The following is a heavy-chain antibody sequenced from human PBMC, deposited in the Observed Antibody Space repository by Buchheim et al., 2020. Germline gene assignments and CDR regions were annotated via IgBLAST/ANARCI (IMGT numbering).Heavy chain of an antibody. CDR2: INSKTDGGTT. CDR3: SVEGGYDFWRGSSNYHFDY. Sequence: EVQLVESGGGLVKPGGSLRLSCAASGFTFSNAWMNWVRQAPGKGLEWVGRINSKTDGGTTDYAAPVKGRFTIKSDESKTTLYLQMNSLKTEDTAVYYCSVEGGYDFWRGSSNYHFDYWGPGTL. J-gene: IGHJ4*02. V-gene: IGHV3-15*07. D-gene: IGHD3-3*01. CDR1: GFTFSNAW.